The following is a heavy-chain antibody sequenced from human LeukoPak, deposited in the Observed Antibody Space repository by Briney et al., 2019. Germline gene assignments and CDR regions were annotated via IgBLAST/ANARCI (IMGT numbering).Heavy chain of an antibody. CDR1: GGSLTSYY. J-gene: IGHJ4*02. V-gene: IGHV4-59*01. CDR3: ARDGSSAFDY. CDR2: IYYSGST. D-gene: IGHD6-6*01. Sequence: SETLSLTCTVSGGSLTSYYWNWVRQPPGKGLEWIGYIYYSGSTSYNPSLRSRVAISVDTSKNQFSLKLSSVTAADTAVYYCARDGSSAFDYWGQGTLVTVSS.